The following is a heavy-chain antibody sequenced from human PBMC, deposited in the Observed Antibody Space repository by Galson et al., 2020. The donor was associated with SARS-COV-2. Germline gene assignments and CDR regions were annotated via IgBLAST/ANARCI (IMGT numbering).Heavy chain of an antibody. V-gene: IGHV3-48*01. Sequence: GGSLRLSCAASGFTFSSYSMNWVRQAPGKGLEWVSYISSSSSTIYYADSVKGRFTISRYNAKNSLYLQMNSLRAEDTAVYYCARAPDYYYYYMDVWGKGTTVTISS. J-gene: IGHJ6*03. CDR3: ARAPDYYYYYMDV. CDR2: ISSSSSTI. CDR1: GFTFSSYS.